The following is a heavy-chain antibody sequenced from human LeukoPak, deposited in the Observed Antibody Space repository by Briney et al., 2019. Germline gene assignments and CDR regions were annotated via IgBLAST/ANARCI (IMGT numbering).Heavy chain of an antibody. Sequence: ASVKVSXKASGYTFTGYYMHWVRQAPGQGLEWIGWINPNSGGTNYAQKFQGRVTMTRDTSISTAYMELSRLRSDDTAVYYCASAEDIVVVPAAIPFDYWGQGTLVTVSS. CDR3: ASAEDIVVVPAAIPFDY. J-gene: IGHJ4*02. V-gene: IGHV1-2*02. D-gene: IGHD2-2*01. CDR1: GYTFTGYY. CDR2: INPNSGGT.